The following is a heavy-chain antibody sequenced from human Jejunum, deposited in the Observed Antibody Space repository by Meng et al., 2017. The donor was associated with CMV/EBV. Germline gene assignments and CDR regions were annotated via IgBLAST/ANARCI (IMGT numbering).Heavy chain of an antibody. CDR2: IRPYNGNK. Sequence: TSYDISWVRQAPGKGLEWMGWIRPYNGNKKYSQNLQGRVTMTTDTFPSTVYMELGSLRSDDTAVYYCARGRTRFLEWLPSDWFDFWGQGTMVTVSS. D-gene: IGHD3-3*01. CDR3: ARGRTRFLEWLPSDWFDF. J-gene: IGHJ3*01. CDR1: TSYD. V-gene: IGHV1-18*01.